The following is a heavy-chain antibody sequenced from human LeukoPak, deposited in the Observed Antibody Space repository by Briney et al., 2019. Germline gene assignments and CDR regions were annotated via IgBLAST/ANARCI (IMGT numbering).Heavy chain of an antibody. V-gene: IGHV1-2*04. D-gene: IGHD3-10*01. CDR2: INPNSGGT. CDR3: ARDERGSGSYSFDY. J-gene: IGHJ4*02. CDR1: GYTFTGYY. Sequence: GASVKVSCKASGYTFTGYYMHWVRQAPGQGLEWMGWINPNSGGTNYAQKFQGWVTMTRDTSISTAYMELSRLRSDDTAVYYCARDERGSGSYSFDYWGQGTLVTVSS.